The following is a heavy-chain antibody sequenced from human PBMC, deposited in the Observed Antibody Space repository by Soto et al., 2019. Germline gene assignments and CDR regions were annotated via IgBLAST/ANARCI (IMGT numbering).Heavy chain of an antibody. D-gene: IGHD4-17*01. CDR1: GHTFTNYD. CDR2: MKPKSGNT. J-gene: IGHJ4*02. CDR3: VRVYGEIDY. Sequence: VQLVQSGAEVKKPGASEKVSCKASGHTFTNYDINWVRQATGQGLEWMGWMKPKSGNTGYAQQFQGRIIMTRSTSISTAYMELSSLRSEDTALYYCVRVYGEIDYWGQGTLVTVSS. V-gene: IGHV1-8*01.